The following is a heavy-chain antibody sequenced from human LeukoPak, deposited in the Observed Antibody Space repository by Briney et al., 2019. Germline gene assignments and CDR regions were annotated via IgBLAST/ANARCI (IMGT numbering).Heavy chain of an antibody. CDR2: IHYSGST. D-gene: IGHD2/OR15-2a*01. CDR1: GDSISSGDHY. CDR3: ARAAADKNSWSFFDY. V-gene: IGHV4-30-4*01. Sequence: SQTLSLTCTVSGDSISSGDHYWSWIRQPPGTGLEWIGYIHYSGSTYYNPSLKSRLIMSVDMSKNQFSLSLNSLTAADSAVYYCARAAADKNSWSFFDYWGQGTLVTVSS. J-gene: IGHJ4*02.